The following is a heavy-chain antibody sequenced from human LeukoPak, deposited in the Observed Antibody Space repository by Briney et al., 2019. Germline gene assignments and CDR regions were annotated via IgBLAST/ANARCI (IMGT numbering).Heavy chain of an antibody. CDR3: ASDYGGTNDY. CDR1: GGSISSYY. V-gene: IGHV3-48*01. CDR2: ISSSSSTI. Sequence: PSETLSLTCTVSGGSISSYYWNWIRQPPGKGLEWVSYISSSSSTIYYADSVKGRFTISRDNAKNSLYLQMNSLRAEDTAVYYCASDYGGTNDYWGQGTLVTVSS. D-gene: IGHD4-23*01. J-gene: IGHJ4*02.